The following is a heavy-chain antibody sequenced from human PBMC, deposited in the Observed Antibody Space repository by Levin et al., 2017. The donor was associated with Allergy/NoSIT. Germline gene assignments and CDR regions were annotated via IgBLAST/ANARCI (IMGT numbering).Heavy chain of an antibody. Sequence: LSLTCAASGFTFSSSAMHWVRQAPGKGLEWVAVISYQGSNKYYSDSVQGRFTISRDNFQNTLFLQMDSLRLDDTAVYYCARAGHYSSGWHHYFDYWGQGTLVTVSS. CDR1: GFTFSSSA. J-gene: IGHJ4*02. CDR2: ISYQGSNK. CDR3: ARAGHYSSGWHHYFDY. D-gene: IGHD6-19*01. V-gene: IGHV3-30*04.